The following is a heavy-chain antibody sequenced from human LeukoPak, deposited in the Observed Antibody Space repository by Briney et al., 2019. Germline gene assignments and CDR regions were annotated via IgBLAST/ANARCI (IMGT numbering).Heavy chain of an antibody. Sequence: PGGSLRLSCAASGFTFNSYAMSWVLQAPGKGLEWVSGISGGAGSTFYAESVKGRFTISRDDSKKTLYLQMNSLRAEDTAEYYCARDRRTLDSFDIWGQGTMVTVSS. D-gene: IGHD1-1*01. CDR3: ARDRRTLDSFDI. CDR2: ISGGAGST. J-gene: IGHJ3*02. V-gene: IGHV3-23*01. CDR1: GFTFNSYA.